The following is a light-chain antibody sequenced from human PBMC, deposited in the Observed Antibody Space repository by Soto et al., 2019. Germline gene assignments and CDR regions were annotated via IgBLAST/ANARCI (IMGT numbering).Light chain of an antibody. CDR1: QNIASS. Sequence: EIVMTQSPATLSVSPGDRVTLSCRASQNIASSLAWYQQIPGQAPRLLFYGGSTRAPAVPARFSGSGSGTEFTLAISSLQSEDFAVYYCQQYYDWPLTFGGGTRVEMK. V-gene: IGKV3-15*01. J-gene: IGKJ4*01. CDR3: QQYYDWPLT. CDR2: GGS.